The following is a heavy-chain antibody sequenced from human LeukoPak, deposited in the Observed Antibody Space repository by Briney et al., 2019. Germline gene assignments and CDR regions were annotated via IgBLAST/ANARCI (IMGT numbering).Heavy chain of an antibody. CDR2: ISADASST. Sequence: GGSLRLSCAASGFTFSSYAMSWVRQAPGKGLEWVSAISADASSTYYGDSVKGPITISRDNSKNTLFLQMNSLRAEDTAVYYCARGAYGDYDYWGQGTPVTVSS. CDR1: GFTFSSYA. CDR3: ARGAYGDYDY. J-gene: IGHJ4*02. V-gene: IGHV3-23*01. D-gene: IGHD4-17*01.